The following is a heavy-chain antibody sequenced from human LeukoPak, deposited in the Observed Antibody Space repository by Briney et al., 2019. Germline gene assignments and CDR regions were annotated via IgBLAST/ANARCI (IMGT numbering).Heavy chain of an antibody. J-gene: IGHJ5*02. CDR2: IYPGDSDT. CDR1: GYSFTSYW. V-gene: IGHV5-51*01. Sequence: GESLKISCKGSGYSFTSYWIGWVRQIPGKGLEWMGIIYPGDSDTRYSPSFQGQVTISADKSISTAYLQWSSPKASDTAMYYCASSSSGSYEWIWFDPWGQGTLVTVSS. D-gene: IGHD1-26*01. CDR3: ASSSSGSYEWIWFDP.